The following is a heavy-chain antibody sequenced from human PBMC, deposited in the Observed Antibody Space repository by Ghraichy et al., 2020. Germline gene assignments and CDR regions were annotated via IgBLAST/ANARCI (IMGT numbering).Heavy chain of an antibody. D-gene: IGHD6-13*01. CDR3: ARGSSRWSNWYFDL. CDR1: GFNLGNYC. Sequence: GGSLRLSCAASGFNLGNYCMPWVRQAPGKGLVWVSRINVGGRTPSYADFVKDRFTISRDNSKNTVYLQVNSLRGEDTAVYSCARGSSRWSNWYFDLWGRGTLVTVSS. J-gene: IGHJ2*01. V-gene: IGHV3-74*01. CDR2: INVGGRTP.